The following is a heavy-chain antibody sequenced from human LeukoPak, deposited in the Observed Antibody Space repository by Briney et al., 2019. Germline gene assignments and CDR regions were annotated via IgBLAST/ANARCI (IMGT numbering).Heavy chain of an antibody. CDR1: GGTFSSYA. CDR2: IIPIFGTA. CDR3: VSTHDVDIVATTQPYNWFDP. J-gene: IGHJ5*02. Sequence: SVKVSCKASGGTFSSYAISWVRQAPGQGLEWMGGIIPIFGTANYAQKFQGRVTITADKSTSTAYMELSSLRSEDTAVYYCVSTHDVDIVATTQPYNWFDPWGQGTLVTVSS. D-gene: IGHD5-12*01. V-gene: IGHV1-69*06.